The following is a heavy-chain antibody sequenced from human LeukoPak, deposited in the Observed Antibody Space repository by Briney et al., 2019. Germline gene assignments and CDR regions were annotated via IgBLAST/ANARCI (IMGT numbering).Heavy chain of an antibody. CDR1: GLTFSSYE. CDR3: ARDLNDFGVKNENWFDP. D-gene: IGHD3-3*01. V-gene: IGHV3-48*03. CDR2: ISNSGSTI. J-gene: IGHJ5*02. Sequence: PGGSLRLSCAASGLTFSSYEMNWVRQAPGKGLEWISYISNSGSTIYYADSVKGRFTISRDNAKNSLYLQMNSLRPEDTAVYYCARDLNDFGVKNENWFDPWGQGTLVTVSS.